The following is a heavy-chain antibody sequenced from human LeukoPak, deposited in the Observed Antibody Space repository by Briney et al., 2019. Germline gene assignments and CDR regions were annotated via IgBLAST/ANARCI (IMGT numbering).Heavy chain of an antibody. D-gene: IGHD3-22*01. CDR2: IIPILGIA. V-gene: IGHV1-69*02. CDR1: GGTFTSYT. J-gene: IGHJ3*02. CDR3: ARHYYDSSGYYPNDAFDI. Sequence: SVKLSFKASGGTFTSYTISWMRQAPGQGLEWMGRIIPILGIANYAQKFEGRVTITEDKCTSTAYMELSSLRSEDTAVYYCARHYYDSSGYYPNDAFDIWGQGTMVTVSS.